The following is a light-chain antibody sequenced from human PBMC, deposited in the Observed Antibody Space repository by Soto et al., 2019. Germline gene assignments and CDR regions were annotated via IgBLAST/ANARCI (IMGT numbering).Light chain of an antibody. CDR2: LGS. Sequence: DIVMTQSPLSLPVTPGEPASISCMSNQSLMHSNGYNFLDWYLQKPGQSPQLLIYLGSNRASGVPDRFSGSGSGTDFTLKISRVEAEDVGIYYCMQALQTPYTFGPGTKADIK. CDR1: QSLMHSNGYNF. V-gene: IGKV2-28*01. CDR3: MQALQTPYT. J-gene: IGKJ3*01.